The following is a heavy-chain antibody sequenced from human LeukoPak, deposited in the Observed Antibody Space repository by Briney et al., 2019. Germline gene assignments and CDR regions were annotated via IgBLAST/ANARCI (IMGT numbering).Heavy chain of an antibody. J-gene: IGHJ5*02. Sequence: SETLSLTFTVSGDSISSSSYYWGWIRQPPGKGLEWIGSIYYSGSTYYNPSLKSRVTISVDTSKNQFSLKLSSVTAADTAVYYCARGLGYSSGWSYNWFDPWGQGTLVTVSS. V-gene: IGHV4-39*07. CDR1: GDSISSSSYY. CDR3: ARGLGYSSGWSYNWFDP. CDR2: IYYSGST. D-gene: IGHD6-19*01.